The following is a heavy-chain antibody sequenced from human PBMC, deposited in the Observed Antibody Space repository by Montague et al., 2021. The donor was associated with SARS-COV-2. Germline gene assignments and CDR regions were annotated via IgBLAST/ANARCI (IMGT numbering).Heavy chain of an antibody. CDR3: AIPMGWGLSDAFDI. D-gene: IGHD3-10*01. Sequence: SETLSLTCAVSGGSFSGYYWSWIRQPPGKGLEWIGEINHSGSTNYNPSLKSRVTISVDTSKNQFSLKLSSVTAADTAVYYCAIPMGWGLSDAFDIWGQGTMVTVSS. CDR1: GGSFSGYY. J-gene: IGHJ3*02. V-gene: IGHV4-34*01. CDR2: INHSGST.